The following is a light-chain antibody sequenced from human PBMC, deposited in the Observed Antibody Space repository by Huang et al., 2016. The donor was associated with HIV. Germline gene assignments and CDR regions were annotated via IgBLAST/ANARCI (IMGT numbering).Light chain of an antibody. CDR2: NIS. J-gene: IGKJ5*01. V-gene: IGKV2-30*01. CDR3: MQGTHWPPIT. Sequence: DVVLTQSPLSLPVTLGQPASISCWSSQSLLYSDGKTYLSWFQQRPGQSPRRLIYNISNRDSGVPDRFSGSGSGSDFPLKISKVEAEDVAVYYCMQGTHWPPITFGQGTRLEI. CDR1: QSLLYSDGKTY.